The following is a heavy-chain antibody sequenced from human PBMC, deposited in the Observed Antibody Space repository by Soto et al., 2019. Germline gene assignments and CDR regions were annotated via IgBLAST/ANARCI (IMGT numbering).Heavy chain of an antibody. J-gene: IGHJ3*02. D-gene: IGHD5-18*01. CDR3: ARPIRYSYGLGGAFVI. CDR2: IIPIFGTA. V-gene: IGHV1-69*13. Sequence: SVKVSCKASGGTFSSYSISWVRQAPGQGLEWMGGIIPIFGTATYAQKFQGRVTITADESTSTAYMELSSLRSEETALYYCARPIRYSYGLGGAFVIWGQGTMVT. CDR1: GGTFSSYS.